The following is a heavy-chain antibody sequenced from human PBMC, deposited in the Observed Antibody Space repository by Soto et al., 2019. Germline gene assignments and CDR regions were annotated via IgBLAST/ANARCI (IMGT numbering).Heavy chain of an antibody. Sequence: PGGSLRLSCAASGFTFSSYAMSWVRQAPGKGLEWVSAISGSGGSTYYADSVKGRFTISRDNSKNTLYLQMNSLRAEDTAVYYCATQNRYCSSTSCYWGQGTLVTVSS. D-gene: IGHD2-2*01. J-gene: IGHJ4*02. CDR3: ATQNRYCSSTSCY. CDR2: ISGSGGST. V-gene: IGHV3-23*01. CDR1: GFTFSSYA.